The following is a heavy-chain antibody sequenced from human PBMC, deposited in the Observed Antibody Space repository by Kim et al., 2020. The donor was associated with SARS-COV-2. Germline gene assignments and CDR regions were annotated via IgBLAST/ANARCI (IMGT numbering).Heavy chain of an antibody. CDR2: ISAGDGNT. J-gene: IGHJ4*02. V-gene: IGHV1-3*01. CDR1: GYTFTNYA. Sequence: ASVKVSCKASGYTFTNYAMHWVRQAPGQRLEGMGWISAGDGNTKYSQKFQGRVTIARDTSANIVYMDLSSLSSEDTAVYYCARQEGYCSGGRCYYGDWGQGTLVSASP. CDR3: ARQEGYCSGGRCYYGD. D-gene: IGHD2-15*01.